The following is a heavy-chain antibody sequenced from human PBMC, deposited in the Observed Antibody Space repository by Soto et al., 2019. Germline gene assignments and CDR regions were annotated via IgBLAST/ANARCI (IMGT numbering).Heavy chain of an antibody. Sequence: PGQSLRICCRGFGYSFTSYWIAGVRQRPGKGLEWMASIYPGVSDTKYRPSFQGQVTISVDKSISTAYLQMNSLRAEDTAVYHCARVAPEYSSTPRRFDFWGQGTLVTVSS. V-gene: IGHV5-51*01. D-gene: IGHD6-13*01. J-gene: IGHJ4*02. CDR3: ARVAPEYSSTPRRFDF. CDR2: IYPGVSDT. CDR1: GYSFTSYW.